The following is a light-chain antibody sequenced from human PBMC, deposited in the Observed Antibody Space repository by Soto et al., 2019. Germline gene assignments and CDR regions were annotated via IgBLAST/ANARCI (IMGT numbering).Light chain of an antibody. Sequence: QSALTQPASVSGSPGQSITISCTGTSSDVGGYNYVSWYQQHPGKAPKLMIXXXXXXXXXXXXXXXXSKSGNTASLTISGXXAEDXXXYYCSSYTSSSPYVFGTGTKLTVL. CDR2: XXX. V-gene: IGLV2-14*01. CDR3: SSYTSSSPYV. CDR1: SSDVGGYNY. J-gene: IGLJ1*01.